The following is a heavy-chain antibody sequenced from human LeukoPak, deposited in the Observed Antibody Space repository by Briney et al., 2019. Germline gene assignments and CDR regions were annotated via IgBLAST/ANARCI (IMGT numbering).Heavy chain of an antibody. CDR3: ARVYSNYVGWFDP. V-gene: IGHV4-34*01. J-gene: IGHJ5*02. CDR1: GGSISSYY. D-gene: IGHD4-11*01. CDR2: INHSGST. Sequence: SETLSLTCTVSGGSISSYYWSWIRQPPGKGLEWIGEINHSGSTNYNPSFKSRVTISVDTSKNQFSLKLSSVTAADTAVYYCARVYSNYVGWFDPWGQGTLVTVSS.